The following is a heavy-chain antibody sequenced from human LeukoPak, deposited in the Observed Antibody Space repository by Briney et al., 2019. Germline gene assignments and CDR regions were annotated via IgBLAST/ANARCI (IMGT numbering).Heavy chain of an antibody. J-gene: IGHJ4*02. CDR3: ARSYTAMVLDLDY. D-gene: IGHD5-18*01. CDR2: IYHSGST. V-gene: IGHV4-38-2*01. CDR1: GYSISSGYY. Sequence: SETLSLTXAVSGYSISSGYYWAWIRQPPGKGLERIGSIYHSGSTYYNPSLKSRVTISVDTSKNQFSLKLSSVTAADTAVYYCARSYTAMVLDLDYWGQGTLVTVSS.